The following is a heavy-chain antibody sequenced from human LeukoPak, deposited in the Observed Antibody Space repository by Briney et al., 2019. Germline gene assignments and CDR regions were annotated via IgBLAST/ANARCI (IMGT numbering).Heavy chain of an antibody. CDR1: GGSISSYY. D-gene: IGHD6-13*01. J-gene: IGHJ3*02. Sequence: SETLSLTCTVSGGSISSYYWSWIRQPPGKGLEWIGYIYYSGSTNYNPSLKSRVTISVDTSKNQFSLKLSSVTAADTAVYYCARDRPPYSSSWYVDAFDIWGQGTMVTVSS. V-gene: IGHV4-59*01. CDR2: IYYSGST. CDR3: ARDRPPYSSSWYVDAFDI.